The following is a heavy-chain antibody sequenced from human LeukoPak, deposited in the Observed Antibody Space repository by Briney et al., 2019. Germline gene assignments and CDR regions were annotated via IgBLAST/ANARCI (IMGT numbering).Heavy chain of an antibody. Sequence: GGSLRLSCAASGFPFNDYSMNWVRQAPGKGLEWISYIGISSGNTKYADSVKGRFTVSGDNAKNSLYLQMNNLRVEDTAVYYCARDHNYAFDNWGQGTLVTVSS. V-gene: IGHV3-48*04. CDR2: IGISSGNT. J-gene: IGHJ4*02. D-gene: IGHD1-1*01. CDR3: ARDHNYAFDN. CDR1: GFPFNDYS.